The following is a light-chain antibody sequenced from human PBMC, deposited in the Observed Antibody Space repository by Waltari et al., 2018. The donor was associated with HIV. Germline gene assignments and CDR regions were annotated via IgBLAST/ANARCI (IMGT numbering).Light chain of an antibody. J-gene: IGLJ2*01. CDR2: QDT. CDR3: QSAHNSDVI. CDR1: TSTRNY. V-gene: IGLV3-25*03. Sequence: SYELTQSPSVSVPPGQTAKIMCSGDTSTRNYVYWYQQKAGQAPVMIIFQDTKRPSVIPARFSASSAGTTATLTISGVQAEDEADYFCQSAHNSDVIFGGGTKLTVL.